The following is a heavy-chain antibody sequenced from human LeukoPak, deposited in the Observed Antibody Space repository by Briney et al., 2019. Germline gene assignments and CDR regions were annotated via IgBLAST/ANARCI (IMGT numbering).Heavy chain of an antibody. V-gene: IGHV4-59*01. Sequence: SETLSLTCTVSGGSISSYYWSWIRQPPGKGLEWIGYIYYSGDTNYNPSLKSRVTISVDTSKNQFSLKLSSVTAADTAVYYCARDYGLRAFDIWGQGTMVTVSS. J-gene: IGHJ3*02. CDR3: ARDYGLRAFDI. D-gene: IGHD4-17*01. CDR1: GGSISSYY. CDR2: IYYSGDT.